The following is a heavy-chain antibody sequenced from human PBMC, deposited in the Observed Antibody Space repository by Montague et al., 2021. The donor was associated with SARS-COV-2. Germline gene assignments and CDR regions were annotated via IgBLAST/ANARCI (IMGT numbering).Heavy chain of an antibody. D-gene: IGHD3-9*01. Sequence: PALVKPSKTPTLTCTFSGFSLSTSGMCVSWIRQPPGKALEWLARIDWDDDKYYSTSLKTRLTISKDTSKNQVVLTMTNMDPVDTATYYCARRTYDILTGYDYGMDVWGQGTTVTVSS. J-gene: IGHJ6*02. CDR2: IDWDDDK. CDR1: GFSLSTSGMC. CDR3: ARRTYDILTGYDYGMDV. V-gene: IGHV2-70*11.